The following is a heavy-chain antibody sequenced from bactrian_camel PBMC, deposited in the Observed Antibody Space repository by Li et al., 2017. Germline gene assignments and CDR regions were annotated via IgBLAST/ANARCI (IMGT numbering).Heavy chain of an antibody. CDR1: SYTFSHDC. V-gene: IGHV3S57*01. J-gene: IGHJ4*01. Sequence: VQLVESGGGSVQAGASLRLSCAASSYTFSHDCAVWFRQAPGKEREGVATIDSDGRTLYADSVKGRFTISKDNDKNMLYLQMDSLKPDDIGMYYCAGEQRGGFREGSGCLPFAYWGQGTQVTVS. CDR2: IDSDGRT. D-gene: IGHD1*01. CDR3: AGEQRGGFREGSGCLPFAY.